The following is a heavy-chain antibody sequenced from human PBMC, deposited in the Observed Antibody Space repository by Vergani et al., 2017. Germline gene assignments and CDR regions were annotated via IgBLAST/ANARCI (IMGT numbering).Heavy chain of an antibody. D-gene: IGHD3-16*01. CDR3: ARVTFXYNSENYDDVFDS. CDR1: GGSITNNF. CDR2: IHHSGAT. V-gene: IGHV4-59*01. J-gene: IGHJ3*02. Sequence: QVQLQESGPGLVKPSETLSLTCTVSGGSITNNFWSCIRLPPGKGLEWIGYIHHSGATNSKSSLRSRVSISIDTSKCSFFLSLRSVTTADTAMYYCARVTFXYNSENYDDVFDSWGQGKMVIVSS.